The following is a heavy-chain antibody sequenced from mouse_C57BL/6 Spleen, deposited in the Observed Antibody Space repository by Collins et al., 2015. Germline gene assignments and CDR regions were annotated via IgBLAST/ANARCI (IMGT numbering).Heavy chain of an antibody. D-gene: IGHD1-1*01. CDR2: IYPGDGDT. CDR3: ARWNYYGTSFDY. Sequence: QVQLQQSGPELVKPGASVKISCKASGYAFSSSWMNWVKQRPGKGLEWIGRIYPGDGDTNYNGKFKGKATLTADKSSSIAYMQLSSLTSEDSAVYFCARWNYYGTSFDYWGQGTTLTVSS. J-gene: IGHJ2*01. V-gene: IGHV1-82*01. CDR1: GYAFSSSW.